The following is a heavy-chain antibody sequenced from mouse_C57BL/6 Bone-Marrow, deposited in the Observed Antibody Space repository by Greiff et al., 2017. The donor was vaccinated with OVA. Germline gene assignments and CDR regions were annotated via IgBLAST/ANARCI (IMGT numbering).Heavy chain of an antibody. CDR3: ANIAPYFDY. CDR2: IYPRDGST. J-gene: IGHJ2*01. CDR1: GYTFTSYD. D-gene: IGHD6-1*01. Sequence: QVQLKESGPELVKPGASVKLSCKASGYTFTSYDINWVKQRPGQGLEWIGWIYPRDGSTKYNEKFKGKATLTVYTSSSTAYMELHSLTSEDSAVYFCANIAPYFDYWGQGTTLTVSS. V-gene: IGHV1-85*01.